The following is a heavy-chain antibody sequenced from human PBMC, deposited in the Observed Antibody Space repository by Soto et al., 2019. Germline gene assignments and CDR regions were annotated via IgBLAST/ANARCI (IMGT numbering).Heavy chain of an antibody. D-gene: IGHD1-20*01. CDR2: MNPNSGNT. J-gene: IGHJ4*02. V-gene: IGHV1-8*01. Sequence: QVPLVQSGAEVKKPGASVKVSCKASGYTFTSYDINWVRQATGQGLEWMGWMNPNSGNTGYAQKFQGRVTMTRNTSIGTAYMELSRLRSEDTAVYYCAWANWNDGGVQDYWGQGTLVTVSS. CDR3: AWANWNDGGVQDY. CDR1: GYTFTSYD.